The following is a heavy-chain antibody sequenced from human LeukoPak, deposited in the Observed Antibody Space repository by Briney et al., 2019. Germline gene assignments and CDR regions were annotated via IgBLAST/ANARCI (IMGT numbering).Heavy chain of an antibody. Sequence: SGGSLRLSCAASGFTFSSYAMSWVRQAPGKGLEWVSAISGSGGSTYYADSVKGRFTISRDNSKNTLYLQMNSLRAEDTAVYYCAKDRPDYGDYAYYFDYWGQGTLVTVSS. V-gene: IGHV3-23*01. CDR1: GFTFSSYA. CDR3: AKDRPDYGDYAYYFDY. CDR2: ISGSGGST. D-gene: IGHD4-17*01. J-gene: IGHJ4*02.